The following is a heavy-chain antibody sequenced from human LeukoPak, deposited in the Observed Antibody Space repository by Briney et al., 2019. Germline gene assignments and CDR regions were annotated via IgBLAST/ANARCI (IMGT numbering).Heavy chain of an antibody. CDR3: ARDDCSSISCYHNWFDP. J-gene: IGHJ5*02. D-gene: IGHD2-2*01. CDR1: EFAFSSYC. CDR2: IKQDGSEK. Sequence: GLALRLSCAASEFAFSSYCMSWLRQDPGKGLDWLANIKQDGSEKSYVDSVKGRFTISRDNAKNSLYLQMNSLRAEDTAVYYCARDDCSSISCYHNWFDPWGQGTLVTVSS. V-gene: IGHV3-7*01.